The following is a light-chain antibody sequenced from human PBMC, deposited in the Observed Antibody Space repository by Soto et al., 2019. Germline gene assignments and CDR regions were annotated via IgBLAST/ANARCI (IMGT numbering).Light chain of an antibody. CDR3: EQYIGSPLT. V-gene: IGKV3-20*01. J-gene: IGKJ4*01. Sequence: EIVLTQSPGTPSLSPGDRATLSCRASQSIRSNSLAWYQQKPGQTPTLLMYGASRRATGIPDRFSGGGSGTDFTLTISRLEPEDFAVYYCEQYIGSPLTFGGGTRVEIK. CDR1: QSIRSNS. CDR2: GAS.